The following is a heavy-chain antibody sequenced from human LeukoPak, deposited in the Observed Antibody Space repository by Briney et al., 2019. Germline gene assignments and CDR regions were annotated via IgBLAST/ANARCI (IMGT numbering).Heavy chain of an antibody. V-gene: IGHV3-9*01. D-gene: IGHD5-12*01. CDR3: AINGGGDSGYGNFDY. CDR2: ISWNSDNI. CDR1: GFSFDDYA. Sequence: GGSLRLSCAVSGFSFDDYAMHWIRQVPGKGLEWVSGISWNSDNIGYADSVKGRFTTSRDNAKNSLYLQMNSLRAEDTALYYCAINGGGDSGYGNFDYWGQGTLATVSS. J-gene: IGHJ4*02.